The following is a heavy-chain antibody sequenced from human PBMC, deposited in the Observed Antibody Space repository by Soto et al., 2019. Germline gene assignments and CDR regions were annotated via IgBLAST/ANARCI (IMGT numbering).Heavy chain of an antibody. CDR1: GFTFSSYG. CDR2: ISYDGSNK. CDR3: AKDGSEIDFYYYYDMDV. J-gene: IGHJ6*03. D-gene: IGHD1-1*01. V-gene: IGHV3-30*18. Sequence: GGSLRLSCAASGFTFSSYGMHWVRQAPGKGLEWVAVISYDGSNKYYADSVKGRFTISRDNSKNTLYLQMNSLRAEDTAVYYCAKDGSEIDFYYYYDMDVWGKGTTVTVSS.